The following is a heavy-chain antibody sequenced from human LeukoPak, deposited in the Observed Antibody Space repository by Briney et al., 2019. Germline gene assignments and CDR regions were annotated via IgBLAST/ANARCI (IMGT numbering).Heavy chain of an antibody. J-gene: IGHJ6*03. Sequence: SETLSLTCAVYGGSFSGYYWSWIRQPPGKGLEWIGEINHSGSTNYNPSLKSRVTISVDTSKNQFSLKLSSVTAADTAVYYCARGYRYYYYMDVWGKGNTVTVSS. V-gene: IGHV4-34*01. CDR3: ARGYRYYYYMDV. D-gene: IGHD3-16*02. CDR1: GGSFSGYY. CDR2: INHSGST.